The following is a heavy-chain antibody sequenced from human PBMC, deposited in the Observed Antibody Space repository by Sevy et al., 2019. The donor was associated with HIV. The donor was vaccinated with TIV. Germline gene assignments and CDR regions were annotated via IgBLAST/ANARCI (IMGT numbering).Heavy chain of an antibody. CDR2: VYDSGNS. CDR1: GGSINSFF. J-gene: IGHJ4*02. CDR3: ARGGGIYYDSRGFHPQYYFDS. Sequence: SESLSLTCAVSGGSINSFFWSWIRQSPGKGLEWIGYVYDSGNSEYNPSLRSRVTISVDTSKKQFSLRLSSVTAADTAVYYCARGGGIYYDSRGFHPQYYFDSWGQGTLVTVSS. D-gene: IGHD3-22*01. V-gene: IGHV4-59*01.